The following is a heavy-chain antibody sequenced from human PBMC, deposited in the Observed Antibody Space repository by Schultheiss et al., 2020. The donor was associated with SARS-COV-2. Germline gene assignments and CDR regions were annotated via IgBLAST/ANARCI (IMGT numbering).Heavy chain of an antibody. V-gene: IGHV4-30-4*08. D-gene: IGHD3-3*01. CDR1: GGSISSGGYY. Sequence: SETLSLTCTVSGGSISSGGYYWSWIRQPPGKGLEWIGYIYYSGSTYYNPSLKSRVTISVDTSKNQFSLKLSSVTAADTAVYYCARVYDFWSGYSTGWFDPWGQGTLVTVSS. J-gene: IGHJ5*02. CDR3: ARVYDFWSGYSTGWFDP. CDR2: IYYSGST.